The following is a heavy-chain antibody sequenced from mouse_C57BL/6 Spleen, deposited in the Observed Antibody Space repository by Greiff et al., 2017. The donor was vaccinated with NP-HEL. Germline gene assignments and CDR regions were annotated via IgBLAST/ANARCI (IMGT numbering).Heavy chain of an antibody. Sequence: DVQLVESGGGLVKPGGSLKLSCAASGFTFSSYAMSWVRQTPEKRLEWVATISDGGSYTYYPDNVKGRFTISRDNAKNNLYLQMSHLKSEDTAMYYCARAEGMITRYYAMDYWGQGTSVTVSS. J-gene: IGHJ4*01. CDR3: ARAEGMITRYYAMDY. D-gene: IGHD2-4*01. CDR2: ISDGGSYT. V-gene: IGHV5-4*01. CDR1: GFTFSSYA.